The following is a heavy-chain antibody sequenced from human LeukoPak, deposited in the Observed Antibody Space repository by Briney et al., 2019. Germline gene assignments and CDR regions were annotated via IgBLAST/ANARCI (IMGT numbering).Heavy chain of an antibody. V-gene: IGHV4-39*01. D-gene: IGHD3-3*01. CDR3: ATHYDFWSGLPPFDF. CDR1: GGSISGSIYY. J-gene: IGHJ4*02. CDR2: IYYIGTT. Sequence: SETLSLTCTVSGGSISGSIYYWGSIRQSPGKELEWIGSIYYIGTTYYNPSLKSRVTISVDTSKNQFSLRLKSVTAADTAVYYCATHYDFWSGLPPFDFWGPGTLVTVSS.